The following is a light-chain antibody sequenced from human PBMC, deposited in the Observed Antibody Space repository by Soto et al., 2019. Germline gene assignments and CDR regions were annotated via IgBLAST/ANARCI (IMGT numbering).Light chain of an antibody. Sequence: DIVMTQSPLSLPVTPGEPASISCRSSQSLRADNGYTYFDWYLQKPGQSPQLLIYLGSTRASGVPDRFSGSGSGTDFTLKISRVEAEDVGIYYCMQALQTPRTFGQGTKVEIK. CDR3: MQALQTPRT. J-gene: IGKJ1*01. V-gene: IGKV2-28*01. CDR2: LGS. CDR1: QSLRADNGYTY.